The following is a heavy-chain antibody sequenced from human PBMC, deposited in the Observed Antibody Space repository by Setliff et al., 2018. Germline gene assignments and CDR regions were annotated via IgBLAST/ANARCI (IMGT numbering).Heavy chain of an antibody. CDR3: ARSPPNRGSGSGWYGDF. J-gene: IGHJ4*02. CDR2: ISPYNGDA. CDR1: GYTLTNYY. D-gene: IGHD6-19*01. Sequence: ASVKVSCKASGYTLTNYYMHWVRQAPGQGLEWMGWISPYNGDANYAQKFQGRVTMTTDTSTGTAYMELRTLSSDDTAVYYCARSPPNRGSGSGWYGDFWGQGTLVTVSS. V-gene: IGHV1-18*04.